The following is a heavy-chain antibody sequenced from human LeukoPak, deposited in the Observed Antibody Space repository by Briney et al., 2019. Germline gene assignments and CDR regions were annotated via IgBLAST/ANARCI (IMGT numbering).Heavy chain of an antibody. V-gene: IGHV3-30-3*01. CDR3: AREAYYYDSSGYSYAEYFQH. CDR2: ISYDGSNK. D-gene: IGHD3-22*01. CDR1: GFTFSSYA. J-gene: IGHJ1*01. Sequence: PGGSLRLSCAASGFTFSSYAMHWVRQAPGKGLEWVAVISYDGSNKYYADSVMGRFTISRDNSKNTLYLQMNSLRAEDTAVYYCAREAYYYDSSGYSYAEYFQHWGQGTLVTVSS.